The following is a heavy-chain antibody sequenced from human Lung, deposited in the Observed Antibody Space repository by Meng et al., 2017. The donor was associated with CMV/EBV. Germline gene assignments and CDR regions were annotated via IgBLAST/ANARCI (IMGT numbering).Heavy chain of an antibody. CDR3: ARDVSPRSSVYFAIYYFYALDV. J-gene: IGHJ6*02. Sequence: GESLKLSCAASGFMFSDYGMNWVRQAPGKGLEWVSSISNGGAYIYYADSVKGRFTISRDNAQNSLYLQMNSLRAEDTAVYYCARDVSPRSSVYFAIYYFYALDVWGQGXTVTVSS. V-gene: IGHV3-21*01. D-gene: IGHD5/OR15-5a*01. CDR1: GFMFSDYG. CDR2: ISNGGAYI.